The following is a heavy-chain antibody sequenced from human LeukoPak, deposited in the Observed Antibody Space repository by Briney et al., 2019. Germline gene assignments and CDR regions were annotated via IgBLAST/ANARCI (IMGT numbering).Heavy chain of an antibody. CDR2: ISSSSSYI. J-gene: IGHJ6*02. Sequence: GGSLRLSRAASGFTFSSYSMNWVRQAPGKGLEWVSSISSSSSYIYYADSVKGRFTISRDNAKNSLYLQMNSLRAEDTAVYYCARGLPTLGVYYGMDVWGQGTTVTVSS. V-gene: IGHV3-21*01. CDR1: GFTFSSYS. CDR3: ARGLPTLGVYYGMDV.